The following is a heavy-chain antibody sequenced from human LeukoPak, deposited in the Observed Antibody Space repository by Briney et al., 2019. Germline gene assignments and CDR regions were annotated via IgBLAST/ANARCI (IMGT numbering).Heavy chain of an antibody. CDR3: AREKAAAGSNWFDP. J-gene: IGHJ5*02. Sequence: SETLSVTCAVPGGSISSGGYSWSWIRQPPGKGLEWIGYIYHSGSTYYNPSLNSRVTISVDRPKNQFSLKLSSVTAADTAVYYCAREKAAAGSNWFDPWGQGTLVTVSS. CDR2: IYHSGST. V-gene: IGHV4-30-2*01. CDR1: GGSISSGGYS. D-gene: IGHD6-13*01.